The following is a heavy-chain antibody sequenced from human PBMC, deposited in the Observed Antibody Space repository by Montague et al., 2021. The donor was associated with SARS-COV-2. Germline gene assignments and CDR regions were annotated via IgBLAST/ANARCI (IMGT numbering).Heavy chain of an antibody. CDR1: GGSLSGYY. CDR3: ARSPYRVRFVPGYSGMDD. CDR2: ISHSGST. D-gene: IGHD2-8*01. V-gene: IGHV4-34*01. Sequence: SETLSLTCAVYGGSLSGYYWSWIRQPPGEGLEWIAEISHSGSTSNNPSLKSRVIISVDTSKNQFSLKLSSATAADTAVYYCARSPYRVRFVPGYSGMDDWGQGTTVTVSS. J-gene: IGHJ6*02.